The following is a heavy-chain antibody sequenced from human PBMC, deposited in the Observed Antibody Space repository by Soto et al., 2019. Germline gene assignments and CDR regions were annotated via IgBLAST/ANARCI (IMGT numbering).Heavy chain of an antibody. V-gene: IGHV3-15*01. CDR3: TTVAATLTTFSDY. J-gene: IGHJ4*02. CDR2: IKSKTDGGKI. CDR1: GFTFSNAW. D-gene: IGHD4-17*01. Sequence: GGSLRLSCAASGFTFSNAWMNWVRQAPGKGLEWVGRIKSKTDGGKIDYAAPVKGRFTISRDDSKNTRYLKVNSLKTEDTAVYYCTTVAATLTTFSDYWGQGTLVTVSS.